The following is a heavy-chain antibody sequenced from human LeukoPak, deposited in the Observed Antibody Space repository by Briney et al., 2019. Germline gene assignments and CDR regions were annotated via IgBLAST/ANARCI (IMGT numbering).Heavy chain of an antibody. CDR2: INEDGSNK. Sequence: GGSLRLSCAATGFTFSNYYMRWIHQAPGKGLEWLANINEDGSNKWHLGSVKGRFTVSRDNARNSLYLQMNSLRAEDTAVYYCTRVIVAVPGYFDYFDFWGQGALVTVSS. J-gene: IGHJ4*02. CDR3: TRVIVAVPGYFDYFDF. CDR1: GFTFSNYY. V-gene: IGHV3-7*01. D-gene: IGHD6-19*01.